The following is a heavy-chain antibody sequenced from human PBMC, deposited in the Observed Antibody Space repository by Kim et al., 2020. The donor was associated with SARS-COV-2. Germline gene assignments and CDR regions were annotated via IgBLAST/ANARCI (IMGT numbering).Heavy chain of an antibody. CDR2: IYPGDSDT. J-gene: IGHJ4*02. CDR1: GFTFTAYW. Sequence: GESLKISCKGLGFTFTAYWIGWVRQMPGKGLEWMGIIYPGDSDTRYSPPFQGQVTISADRSINTVYLQWNSLQVSDTAMYHCASNFAGRWSSTFSVDYWAQGTLITVSS. V-gene: IGHV5-51*01. CDR3: ASNFAGRWSSTFSVDY. D-gene: IGHD2-15*01.